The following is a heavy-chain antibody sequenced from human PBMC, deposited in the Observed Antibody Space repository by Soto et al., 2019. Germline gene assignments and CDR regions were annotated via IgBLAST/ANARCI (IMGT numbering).Heavy chain of an antibody. J-gene: IGHJ4*02. V-gene: IGHV3-23*01. CDR3: ATDRSGPDY. CDR2: IGGSGKST. Sequence: EVQLLESGGGLVQPGGSLRLSCAASGFTFSNNTMTWVRQAPGKGPEWVSVIGGSGKSTYYGDSVKGRFTISRDNFKNTLYLQMNSLRSEDTAVYYCATDRSGPDYWGQGTLVTVSS. D-gene: IGHD1-26*01. CDR1: GFTFSNNT.